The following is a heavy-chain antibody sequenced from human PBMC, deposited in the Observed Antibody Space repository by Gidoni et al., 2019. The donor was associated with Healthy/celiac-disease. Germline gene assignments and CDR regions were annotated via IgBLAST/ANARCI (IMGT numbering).Heavy chain of an antibody. Sequence: QVQLVQSGAEVKKPGSSVKVSCKASGGTFSSYTISWVRQAPGQGLEWMGRIIPILGIANYAQKFQGRVTITADKSTSTAYMELSSLRSEDTAVYYCAREPFYYGSGRPIEYYFDYWGQGTLVTVSS. CDR3: AREPFYYGSGRPIEYYFDY. CDR1: GGTFSSYT. CDR2: IIPILGIA. V-gene: IGHV1-69*08. J-gene: IGHJ4*02. D-gene: IGHD3-10*01.